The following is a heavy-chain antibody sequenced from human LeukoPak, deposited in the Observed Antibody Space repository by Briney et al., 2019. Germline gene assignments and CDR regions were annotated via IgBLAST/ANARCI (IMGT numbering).Heavy chain of an antibody. CDR3: ARHVDSGPEYSSSFVDY. V-gene: IGHV5-51*01. J-gene: IGHJ4*02. CDR1: GSGFTSYW. D-gene: IGHD6-13*01. Sequence: GESLKISCKGSGSGFTSYWIGWGRQMPGKGREWMGIIYPGDSDTRYSPSFQGQVTISADKSISTAYLQWSSLKASDTAMYYCARHVDSGPEYSSSFVDYWGQGTLVTVSS. CDR2: IYPGDSDT.